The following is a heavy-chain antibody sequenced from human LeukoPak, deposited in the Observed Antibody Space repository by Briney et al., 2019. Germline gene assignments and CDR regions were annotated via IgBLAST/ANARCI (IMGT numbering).Heavy chain of an antibody. CDR3: ATTGRVIDY. V-gene: IGHV4-39*01. CDR1: GGSISSSSYY. J-gene: IGHJ4*02. Sequence: PSETLSLTCTVSGGSISSSSYYWGWIRQPPGKGLEWIGSIYYSGSTYYSPSLKSRVTISVDTSKNQVSLKLSSVTAADTAVYYCATTGRVIDYWGQGTLVTVSS. D-gene: IGHD1-14*01. CDR2: IYYSGST.